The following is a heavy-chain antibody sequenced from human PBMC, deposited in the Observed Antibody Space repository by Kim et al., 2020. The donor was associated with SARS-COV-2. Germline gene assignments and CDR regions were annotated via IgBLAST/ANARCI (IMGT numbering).Heavy chain of an antibody. J-gene: IGHJ6*02. V-gene: IGHV1-3*01. D-gene: IGHD6-19*01. Sequence: QGRVTITRDTAASTAYMELSSLRSEDTAVYYCARDLAVAIYYYYYGMDVWGQGTTVTVSS. CDR3: ARDLAVAIYYYYYGMDV.